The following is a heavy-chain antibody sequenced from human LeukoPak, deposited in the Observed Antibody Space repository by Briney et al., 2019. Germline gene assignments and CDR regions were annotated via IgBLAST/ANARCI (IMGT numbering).Heavy chain of an antibody. D-gene: IGHD1-7*01. Sequence: PSQTLSLTCTVSGGSISSGGYYWSWIRQPPGKGLEWIGYIYHSGSTYYNPSLKSRVTISVDRSKNQFSLKLSSVTAADTAVYYCARETITGTVYYYYYMDVWGKGTTVTVSS. CDR3: ARETITGTVYYYYYMDV. CDR1: GGSISSGGYY. V-gene: IGHV4-30-2*01. CDR2: IYHSGST. J-gene: IGHJ6*03.